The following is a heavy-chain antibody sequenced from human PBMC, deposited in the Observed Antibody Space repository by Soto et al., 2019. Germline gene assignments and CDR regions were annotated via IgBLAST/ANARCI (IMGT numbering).Heavy chain of an antibody. J-gene: IGHJ4*02. Sequence: SETLSLTCTVSGGSISSYYWSWIRQPPGKGLEWIGYIYYSGSTNYNPSLKSRVTISVDTSKNQFSLELSSVTAADTAVYYCARARSDYYDSSGYYYTNFDYWGQGTLVTVSS. CDR2: IYYSGST. CDR3: ARARSDYYDSSGYYYTNFDY. D-gene: IGHD3-22*01. CDR1: GGSISSYY. V-gene: IGHV4-59*01.